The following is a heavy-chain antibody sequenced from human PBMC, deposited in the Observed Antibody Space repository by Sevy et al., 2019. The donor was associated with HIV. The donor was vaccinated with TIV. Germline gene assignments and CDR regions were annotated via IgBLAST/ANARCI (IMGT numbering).Heavy chain of an antibody. D-gene: IGHD5-18*01. CDR1: GHTFTDYF. V-gene: IGHV1-2*02. CDR3: ASPGGYGYGSLLDY. Sequence: ASVKVSCKASGHTFTDYFIHWVRQAPGQGLEWMGWINPNSGAPKYAQKFEGRVTMTRDTSITTAYMELSRLRSDDTAVYYCASPGGYGYGSLLDYWGQGTLVTVSS. J-gene: IGHJ4*02. CDR2: INPNSGAP.